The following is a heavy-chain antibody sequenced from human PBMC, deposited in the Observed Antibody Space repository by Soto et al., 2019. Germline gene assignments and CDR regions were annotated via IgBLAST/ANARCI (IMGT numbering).Heavy chain of an antibody. CDR3: ARISGSGHLGWFDP. Sequence: HPGGSLRLSCGSSGFTFNTYGMCWARQAPGTGLEWVAGIWYDGSYRYYVDSVKGRFTVSRDNSKNTVYLEMNNLRGDDTAVYYCARISGSGHLGWFDPWGQGSLVTVSS. CDR1: GFTFNTYG. CDR2: IWYDGSYR. J-gene: IGHJ5*02. D-gene: IGHD3-10*01. V-gene: IGHV3-33*01.